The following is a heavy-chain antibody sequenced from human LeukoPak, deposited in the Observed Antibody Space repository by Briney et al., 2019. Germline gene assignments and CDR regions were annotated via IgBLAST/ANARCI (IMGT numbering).Heavy chain of an antibody. V-gene: IGHV3-21*01. D-gene: IGHD7-27*01. CDR3: ARDFWGSMDV. CDR2: ISSSSSYI. Sequence: GGSLRLSCAASGFTFSSYSMNWVRQAPGKGLEWVSSISSSSSYIYYADSVKGRFTISRDNAKNALYLQMNSLRDDDTAVYYCARDFWGSMDVWGQGTTVTVSS. CDR1: GFTFSSYS. J-gene: IGHJ6*02.